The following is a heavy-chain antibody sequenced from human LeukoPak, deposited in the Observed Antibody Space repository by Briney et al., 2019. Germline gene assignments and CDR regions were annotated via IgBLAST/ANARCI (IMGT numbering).Heavy chain of an antibody. CDR3: AKGGTRHMDV. CDR2: INSDGTST. Sequence: PGGSLRLSCAASGFTFDDYGMSWVRQAPGKGLVWVSRINSDGTSTSYADSVKGRFTISRDNAKNTLYLQMNSLRAEDTAVYYCAKGGTRHMDVWGKGTTVTVSS. CDR1: GFTFDDYG. V-gene: IGHV3-74*01. D-gene: IGHD1-1*01. J-gene: IGHJ6*03.